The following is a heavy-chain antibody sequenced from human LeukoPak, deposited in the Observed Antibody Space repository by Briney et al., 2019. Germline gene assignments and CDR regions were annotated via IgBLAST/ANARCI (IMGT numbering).Heavy chain of an antibody. D-gene: IGHD6-13*01. CDR3: AKPSLREQQLIYGMDV. V-gene: IGHV3-30*18. CDR2: ISYDGSNK. J-gene: IGHJ6*02. Sequence: GGSLKLSWAASGFTFSSYGMHWFRQAPGKGLEWVAVISYDGSNKYYADSVKGRFTISRDNSKNTLYLQMNSLRAEDTAVYYCAKPSLREQQLIYGMDVWGQGTTVTVSS. CDR1: GFTFSSYG.